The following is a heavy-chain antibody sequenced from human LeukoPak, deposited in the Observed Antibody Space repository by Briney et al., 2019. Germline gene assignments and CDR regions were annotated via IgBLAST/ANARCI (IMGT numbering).Heavy chain of an antibody. CDR3: ARDDVRGLRYFDY. D-gene: IGHD5-12*01. V-gene: IGHV4-59*12. J-gene: IGHJ4*02. CDR1: GGSTSSYY. CDR2: IYHSGST. Sequence: PSETLSLTCTVSGGSTSSYYWSWIRQPPGKGLEWIGYIYHSGSTYYNPSLKSRVTISVDRSKNQFSLKLSSVTAADTAVYYCARDDVRGLRYFDYWGQGTLVTVSS.